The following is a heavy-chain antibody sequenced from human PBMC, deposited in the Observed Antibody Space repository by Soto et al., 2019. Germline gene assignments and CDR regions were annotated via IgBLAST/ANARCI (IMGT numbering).Heavy chain of an antibody. V-gene: IGHV3-74*01. D-gene: IGHD3-10*01. J-gene: IGHJ6*02. CDR2: INSDGSST. CDR1: GFTFSSYW. Sequence: GGSLRLSCAASGFTFSSYWMHWVRQAPGKGLVWVSRINSDGSSTSYADSVKGRFTISRDNAKNTLYLQMNSLRAEDTAVYYCAREGDYYGSGSYYNVVHYYGMDVWGQGTTVTVSS. CDR3: AREGDYYGSGSYYNVVHYYGMDV.